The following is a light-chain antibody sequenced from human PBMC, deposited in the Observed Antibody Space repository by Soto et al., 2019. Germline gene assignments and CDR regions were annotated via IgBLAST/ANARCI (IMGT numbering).Light chain of an antibody. CDR3: SSFTSTTTPVV. Sequence: QSALIQPASVSGSPGQSITISCAGTSSDVGGYNFVSWYQLHPGKAPKLIIFDVSVRPPGVSNRFSGSKSGNTASLTISGLQAEDEADYFCSSFTSTTTPVVFGTGTKVTVL. CDR1: SSDVGGYNF. CDR2: DVS. V-gene: IGLV2-14*03. J-gene: IGLJ1*01.